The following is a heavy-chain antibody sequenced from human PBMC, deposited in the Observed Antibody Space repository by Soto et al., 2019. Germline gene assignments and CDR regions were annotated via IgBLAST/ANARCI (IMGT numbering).Heavy chain of an antibody. J-gene: IGHJ6*02. Sequence: SETLSLTCAVYGGSFSGYYWSWIRQPQGKGLEWIGEMNHSGSSNYNPSLKSRVTISVDTSKNQFSLKLSSVTAADTAVYYCARTGTGRTGTTVPYYYYGMDVWGQGTTVTVSS. CDR3: ARTGTGRTGTTVPYYYYGMDV. CDR2: MNHSGSS. CDR1: GGSFSGYY. V-gene: IGHV4-34*01. D-gene: IGHD1-1*01.